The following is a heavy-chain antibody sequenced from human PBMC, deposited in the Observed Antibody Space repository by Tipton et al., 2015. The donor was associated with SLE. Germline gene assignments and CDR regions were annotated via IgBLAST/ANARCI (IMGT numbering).Heavy chain of an antibody. J-gene: IGHJ6*02. Sequence: TLSLTCAVYGGSFSGYYWSWIRQPPGKGLEWIGEINHSGSTNYNPSLKSRVTLSVDTSTNQFSLKLSSVTAADTAVYYCASWYSSGWPYYFYFGSDVWGQGTTVTVSS. CDR3: ASWYSSGWPYYFYFGSDV. CDR2: INHSGST. CDR1: GGSFSGYY. D-gene: IGHD6-19*01. V-gene: IGHV4-34*01.